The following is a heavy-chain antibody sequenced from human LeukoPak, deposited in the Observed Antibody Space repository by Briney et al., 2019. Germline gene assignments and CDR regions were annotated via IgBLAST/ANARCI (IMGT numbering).Heavy chain of an antibody. J-gene: IGHJ6*02. CDR3: ARNIVVVSTYYYYYGMDV. CDR1: GGSISSYY. D-gene: IGHD2-2*01. V-gene: IGHV4-4*07. Sequence: SETLSLTCTVSGGSISSYYWSWIRQAAGKGLEWIGRIYTSGSTNYNPSLKSRVTMSVDTSKNQFSLKLNSVTAADTAVYYCARNIVVVSTYYYYYGMDVWGQGTTVTVSS. CDR2: IYTSGST.